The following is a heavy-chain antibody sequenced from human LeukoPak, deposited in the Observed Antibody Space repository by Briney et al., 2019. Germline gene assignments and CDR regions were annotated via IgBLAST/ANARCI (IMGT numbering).Heavy chain of an antibody. D-gene: IGHD6-6*01. V-gene: IGHV1-3*01. CDR3: ARASVSSSFVYWESAYFDY. Sequence: ASVKVSCKASGYTFPNYAIHWVRQAPGQRLEWMGWINAGSGNTHYSQNFQGRVTITRDTSASMACMELRSLRSEDTAVYYCARASVSSSFVYWESAYFDYWGQGTLVTVSS. J-gene: IGHJ4*02. CDR2: INAGSGNT. CDR1: GYTFPNYA.